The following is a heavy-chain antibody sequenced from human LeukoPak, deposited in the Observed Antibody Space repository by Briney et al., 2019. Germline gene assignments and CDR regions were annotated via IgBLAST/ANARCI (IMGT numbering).Heavy chain of an antibody. J-gene: IGHJ4*02. Sequence: QAGGSLRLSCAASGFTFDDYAMHWVRHAPGKGLEWVSGISWNSGSIGYADSVKGRFTISRDNAKNSLYLQMNSLRAEDTALYYCAKDNLWFGELLDFPDYWGQGTLVTVSS. CDR2: ISWNSGSI. V-gene: IGHV3-9*01. CDR1: GFTFDDYA. CDR3: AKDNLWFGELLDFPDY. D-gene: IGHD3-10*01.